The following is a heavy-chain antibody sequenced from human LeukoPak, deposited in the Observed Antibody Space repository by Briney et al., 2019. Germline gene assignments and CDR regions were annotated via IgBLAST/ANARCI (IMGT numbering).Heavy chain of an antibody. CDR2: ISYDGSNK. CDR1: GFTFSSYG. J-gene: IGHJ4*02. V-gene: IGHV3-30*03. Sequence: GGSLRLSCAASGFTFSSYGMHWGRQAPGKGLEWVAVISYDGSNKYYADSVKGRFTISRDNSKNTLYLQMNSLRAEDTAVYYCAPYYYGLDYWGQGTLVTVSS. D-gene: IGHD3-22*01. CDR3: APYYYGLDY.